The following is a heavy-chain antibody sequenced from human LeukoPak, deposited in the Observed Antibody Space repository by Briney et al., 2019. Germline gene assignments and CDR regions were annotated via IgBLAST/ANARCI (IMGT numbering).Heavy chain of an antibody. Sequence: KPGESLKISCKGSGYIFTTYWIGWVRQMPGKGLEWMGIIYPGDSDTRYSPSFQGQVTISADKSISTAYLQWSSLKASDTAMYYCARRTTVTNDAFDIWGQGTMVTVSS. CDR2: IYPGDSDT. CDR3: ARRTTVTNDAFDI. CDR1: GYIFTTYW. V-gene: IGHV5-51*03. J-gene: IGHJ3*02. D-gene: IGHD4-17*01.